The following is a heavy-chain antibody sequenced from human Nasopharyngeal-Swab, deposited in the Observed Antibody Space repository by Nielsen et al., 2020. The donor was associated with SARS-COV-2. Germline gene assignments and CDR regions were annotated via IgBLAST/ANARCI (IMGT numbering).Heavy chain of an antibody. Sequence: SETLSLTCTVSGGSISSYYWSWIRQPAGKGLEWIGRIYTSGSTNYNPSLKSRVTMSVDTSKNQFSLKLSSVTAADTAVYYCARERYSSRAWVDWFDPWGQGTLVTVSS. J-gene: IGHJ5*02. D-gene: IGHD6-13*01. CDR2: IYTSGST. CDR1: GGSISSYY. CDR3: ARERYSSRAWVDWFDP. V-gene: IGHV4-4*07.